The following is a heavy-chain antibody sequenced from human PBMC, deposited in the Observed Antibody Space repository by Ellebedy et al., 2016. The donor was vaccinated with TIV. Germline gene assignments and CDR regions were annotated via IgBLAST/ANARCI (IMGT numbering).Heavy chain of an antibody. Sequence: GESLKISCAASRFTFRNYVMYLVRPAPGTGLEWVALISHDENFKYSIYSVKGRFTIPRDNSKSTLYLQLNSLRAEDTALYYCAKDLHAGYTSGYYETRDAFDIWGQGTMVTVSS. CDR1: RFTFRNYV. J-gene: IGHJ3*02. V-gene: IGHV3-30*18. CDR2: ISHDENFK. CDR3: AKDLHAGYTSGYYETRDAFDI. D-gene: IGHD3-22*01.